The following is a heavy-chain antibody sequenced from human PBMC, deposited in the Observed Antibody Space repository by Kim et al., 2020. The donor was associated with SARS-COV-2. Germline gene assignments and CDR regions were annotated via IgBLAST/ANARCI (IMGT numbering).Heavy chain of an antibody. CDR1: GFTFSSYA. J-gene: IGHJ6*02. D-gene: IGHD5-12*01. V-gene: IGHV3-23*01. CDR3: AKDGYSGYDENYYYYGMDV. CDR2: ISGSGGST. Sequence: GGSLRLSCAASGFTFSSYAMSWVRQAPGKGLEWVSAISGSGGSTYYADSVKGRFTISRDNSKNTLYLQMNSLRAEDTAVYYCAKDGYSGYDENYYYYGMDVWGQGTTVTVSS.